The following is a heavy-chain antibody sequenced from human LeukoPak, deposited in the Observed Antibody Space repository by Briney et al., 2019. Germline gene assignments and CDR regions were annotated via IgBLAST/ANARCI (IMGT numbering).Heavy chain of an antibody. CDR1: GGSINSYS. J-gene: IGHJ4*02. D-gene: IGHD4-23*01. CDR2: IYYSGST. V-gene: IGHV4-59*08. CDR3: ASHRDYGGRWCGIDY. Sequence: SETLSLTCTASGGSINSYSWSWIRQPPGKGLEWIASIYYSGSTNYNPSLKSRVTISVDTSKNEFSLRLISVTAADTAVYYCASHRDYGGRWCGIDYWGQGTLVTVSS.